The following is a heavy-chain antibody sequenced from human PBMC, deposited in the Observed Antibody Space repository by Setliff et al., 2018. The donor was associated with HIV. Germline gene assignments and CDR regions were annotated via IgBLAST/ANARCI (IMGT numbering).Heavy chain of an antibody. V-gene: IGHV3-43*01. J-gene: IGHJ4*02. CDR2: ITWDVGAL. CDR3: SKGHPDGDPYYFDY. D-gene: IGHD2-21*02. CDR1: GFTFDDYA. Sequence: GGSLSLSCAASGFTFDDYAMYWVRQVPGKGLELVSLITWDVGALYYADSVRGRFTISRDNSKNSLYLQMNSLRTEDTALYYCSKGHPDGDPYYFDYWGQGTLVTVSS.